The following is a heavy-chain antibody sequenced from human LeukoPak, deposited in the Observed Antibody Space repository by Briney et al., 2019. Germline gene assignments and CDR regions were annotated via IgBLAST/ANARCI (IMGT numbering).Heavy chain of an antibody. CDR3: TSGSTAMNDY. J-gene: IGHJ4*02. Sequence: GGSLRLSCAASGFTFSNYYMSWIRQPPGKGLEWVSYISSSGSTIYYASSVKGRFTFSRANAKNSLYLQMNSLRAEDTAVYYCTSGSTAMNDYWGQGTLVTVSS. CDR2: ISSSGSTI. CDR1: GFTFSNYY. V-gene: IGHV3-11*01. D-gene: IGHD5-18*01.